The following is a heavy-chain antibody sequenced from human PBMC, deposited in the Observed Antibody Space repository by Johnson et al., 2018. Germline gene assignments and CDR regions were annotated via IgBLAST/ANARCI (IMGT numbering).Heavy chain of an antibody. J-gene: IGHJ6*03. CDR1: GFTLSSSG. CDR3: AKDRWNRRHDYYMDG. CDR2: ISCDGRNN. Sequence: VRLVESGGGVVQPRRSLRLSCAARGFTLSSSGIHWVRQAPGKGLEWVALISCDGRNNYYAVSERGRFTMSRDNSQKQLDMQMNSPRVEDTAVYYCAKDRWNRRHDYYMDGWGKGTTVTVSS. D-gene: IGHD1-1*01. V-gene: IGHV3-30*18.